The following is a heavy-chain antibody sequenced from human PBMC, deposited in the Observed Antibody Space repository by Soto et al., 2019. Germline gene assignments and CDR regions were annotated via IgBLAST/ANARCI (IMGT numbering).Heavy chain of an antibody. V-gene: IGHV3-66*01. J-gene: IGHJ4*02. CDR1: GFTVSRNY. D-gene: IGHD6-13*01. Sequence: GGSLRLSCAAPGFTVSRNYMSWVRQAPGKGLEWVSIIYSGGNTYYADAVKGRFTISRDNAKNSLYLQMNSLRAEDTAVYYCAREIRVSSWPFDYWGQGTLVTVSS. CDR2: IYSGGNT. CDR3: AREIRVSSWPFDY.